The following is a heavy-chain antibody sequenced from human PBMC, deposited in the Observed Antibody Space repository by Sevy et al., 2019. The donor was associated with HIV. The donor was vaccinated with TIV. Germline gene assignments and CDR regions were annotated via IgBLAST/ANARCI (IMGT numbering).Heavy chain of an antibody. J-gene: IGHJ4*02. CDR1: GFTFSDYG. CDR2: IWNDGSNK. Sequence: GGSLRLSCAASGFTFSDYGMQWVRQAPGKGLEWVAVIWNDGSNKYYADAVKGRFTTSRDYSSNTLYLQMNSLPAEDAAVYCCAGDGRGDGIRLGDLDYWGQGTLVTVSS. D-gene: IGHD3-16*01. V-gene: IGHV3-33*01. CDR3: AGDGRGDGIRLGDLDY.